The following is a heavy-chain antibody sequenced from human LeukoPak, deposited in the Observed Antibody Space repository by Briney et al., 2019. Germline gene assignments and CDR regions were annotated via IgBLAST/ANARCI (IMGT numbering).Heavy chain of an antibody. Sequence: SETLSLTCTVSRASLTAYYWSWIRQPPGKGLEWIGYIYYSGSTTYKPSLKSRVTISVDTSKNQFSLKLSSVTAADTTVYYCTRLSIVGATNFDYWGQGTLVTVSS. V-gene: IGHV4-59*08. D-gene: IGHD1-26*01. CDR2: IYYSGST. J-gene: IGHJ4*02. CDR3: TRLSIVGATNFDY. CDR1: RASLTAYY.